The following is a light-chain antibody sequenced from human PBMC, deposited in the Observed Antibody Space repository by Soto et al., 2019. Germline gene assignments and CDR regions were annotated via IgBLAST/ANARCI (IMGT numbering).Light chain of an antibody. V-gene: IGKV1-39*01. CDR2: EAS. J-gene: IGKJ2*01. CDR1: QSISSY. CDR3: QQYNNWPRT. Sequence: DIQMTQSPSSLSASVGDRVTITCRASQSISSYLNWYQQKPGKAPKLLIYEASSLQSGVPSRFSGSGSGTEFTLTISSLQSEDFAVYYCQQYNNWPRTFGQGTKLEIK.